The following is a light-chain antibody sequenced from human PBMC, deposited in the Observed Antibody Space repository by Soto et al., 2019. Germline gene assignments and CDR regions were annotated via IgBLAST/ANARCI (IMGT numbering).Light chain of an antibody. J-gene: IGKJ3*01. CDR3: QQYGSAPPT. V-gene: IGKV3-20*01. Sequence: EIVLTQSPGTLSLSPGERATLSCRASESIDNNFLAWYQQKPGQAPRFLIYHASSRATGIPNRFSGSGSGTDFTLTISRLEPEDFAVYCCQQYGSAPPTFGPGTKVDVK. CDR2: HAS. CDR1: ESIDNNF.